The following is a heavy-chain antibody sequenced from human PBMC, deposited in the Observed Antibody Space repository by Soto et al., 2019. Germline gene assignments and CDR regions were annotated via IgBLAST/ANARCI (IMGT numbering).Heavy chain of an antibody. J-gene: IGHJ4*02. CDR1: GFTFSSYA. V-gene: IGHV3-30-3*01. CDR3: ARDPEHYYDRSGYIPTFDY. Sequence: QVQLVESGGGVVQPGRSLRLSCAASGFTFSSYAMHWVRQAPGKGLEWVAVISYDGANKYYADSVKGRFTISRDNSKNTLYMQMNSLRAEDTAVYYCARDPEHYYDRSGYIPTFDYWGQGTLVTVSS. CDR2: ISYDGANK. D-gene: IGHD3-22*01.